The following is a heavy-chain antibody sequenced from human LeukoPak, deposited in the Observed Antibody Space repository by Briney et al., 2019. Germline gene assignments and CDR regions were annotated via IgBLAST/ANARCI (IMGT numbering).Heavy chain of an antibody. CDR2: ISSSGSTR. CDR1: GFTFSDYS. CDR3: AVEMVWGSYRFDY. D-gene: IGHD3-16*02. V-gene: IGHV3-48*01. Sequence: HPGGSLRLSCAASGFTFSDYSMNWVRQAPGKGLEWVSYISSSGSTRYYAGSVKGRFTVSRDNAKNSLYLQMNSLRAEDTAVYYCAVEMVWGSYRFDYWGQGTLVTVSS. J-gene: IGHJ4*02.